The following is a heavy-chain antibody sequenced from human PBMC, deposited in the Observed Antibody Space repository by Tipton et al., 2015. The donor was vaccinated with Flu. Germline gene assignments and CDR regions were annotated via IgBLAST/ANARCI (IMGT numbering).Heavy chain of an antibody. Sequence: SLRLSCAASGFTFSSSWMAWVRQAPGKGLEWVASIMQDGSEKNYVDSVKGRFTISGDNAQNSVYLQMNSLRSEDTAVYYCARDRGGRYYFYGMDVWGQGTTVTAS. D-gene: IGHD2-21*01. CDR1: GFTFSSSW. CDR3: ARDRGGRYYFYGMDV. V-gene: IGHV3-7*01. CDR2: IMQDGSEK. J-gene: IGHJ6*02.